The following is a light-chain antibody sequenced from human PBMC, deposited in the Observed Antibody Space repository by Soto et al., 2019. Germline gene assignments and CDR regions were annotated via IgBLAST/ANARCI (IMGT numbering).Light chain of an antibody. CDR2: AAS. Sequence: DIQMTQSPTSLSASVGDRVTITCRASQGISNALGWYQQKPVTAPKRMIYAASRLQSGVPSRFSGRGSETEFTLTISRLQPEDFATYYCLQYKTFPWTFGQGTRVDI. J-gene: IGKJ1*01. V-gene: IGKV1-17*01. CDR1: QGISNA. CDR3: LQYKTFPWT.